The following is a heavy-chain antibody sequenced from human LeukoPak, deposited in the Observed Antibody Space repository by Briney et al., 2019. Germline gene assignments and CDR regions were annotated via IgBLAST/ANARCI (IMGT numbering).Heavy chain of an antibody. V-gene: IGHV3-33*01. Sequence: PGGSLRLSCAASGFTFNFYGLHWVRQAPGKGLEWVAVIWYDGSNKYYADSVKGRFTISRDSSKNTLYLQMNSLRAEDTAVYYCARVDSSGYCFDYWGQGTLVTVSS. J-gene: IGHJ4*02. CDR2: IWYDGSNK. CDR1: GFTFNFYG. D-gene: IGHD3-22*01. CDR3: ARVDSSGYCFDY.